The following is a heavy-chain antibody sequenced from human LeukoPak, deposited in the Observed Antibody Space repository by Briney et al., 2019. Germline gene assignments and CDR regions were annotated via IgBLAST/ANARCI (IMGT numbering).Heavy chain of an antibody. CDR1: GGTFSSYA. V-gene: IGHV1-69*13. J-gene: IGHJ3*02. D-gene: IGHD3-10*01. CDR2: IIPIFGTA. CDR3: ARERKSRAAFDI. Sequence: GASVKVSCKASGGTFSSYAISWVRQAPGQGLEWMGGIIPIFGTANYAQKFQGRVTITADESTSTAYMELSSLRSEDTAVYYCARERKSRAAFDIWGQGTMVTVSS.